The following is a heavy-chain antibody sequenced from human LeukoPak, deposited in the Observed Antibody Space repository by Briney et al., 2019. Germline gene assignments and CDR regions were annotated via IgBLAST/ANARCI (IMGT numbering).Heavy chain of an antibody. CDR3: ARSLIVVVTAFDI. J-gene: IGHJ3*02. Sequence: GRSLRLSCAVSGFTFSSYAMHWVRQVPGKGLEWVAVISYDGSNKYYADSVKGRFTISRDNSKNTLYLQMNSLRAEDTAVYYCARSLIVVVTAFDIWGQGTMVTVSS. CDR2: ISYDGSNK. D-gene: IGHD3-22*01. V-gene: IGHV3-30*04. CDR1: GFTFSSYA.